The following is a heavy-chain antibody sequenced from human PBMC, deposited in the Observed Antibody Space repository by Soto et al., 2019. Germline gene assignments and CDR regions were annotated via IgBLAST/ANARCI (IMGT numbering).Heavy chain of an antibody. CDR1: GHLFNNHW. V-gene: IGHV5-51*01. CDR2: IFTRDSET. Sequence: GESLKISCKGPGHLFNNHWIGWVRQTPGKGLEWMGLIFTRDSETKTSPSFQGHVSFSVDNSINTVYLQWTSLKTTDTGIYFCARGYFDSGHGYDLWGQGTLVTVSS. J-gene: IGHJ5*02. D-gene: IGHD3-10*01. CDR3: ARGYFDSGHGYDL.